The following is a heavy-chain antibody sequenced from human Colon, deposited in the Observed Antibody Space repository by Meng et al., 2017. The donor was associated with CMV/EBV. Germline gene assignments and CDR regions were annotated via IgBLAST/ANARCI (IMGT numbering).Heavy chain of an antibody. CDR2: ISGSGSST. J-gene: IGHJ6*02. D-gene: IGHD3-10*01. CDR3: AKDTAYYYGSGSRAYGLGV. V-gene: IGHV3-23*01. CDR1: GFTFDKYV. Sequence: GESLKISCVASGFTFDKYVMTWVRQAPGKGLEWVSGISGSGSSTYYADSVKGRHTISRDNSKNTLYLQMNSLGAEDTGAYYCAKDTAYYYGSGSRAYGLGVWGHGTTVTVSS.